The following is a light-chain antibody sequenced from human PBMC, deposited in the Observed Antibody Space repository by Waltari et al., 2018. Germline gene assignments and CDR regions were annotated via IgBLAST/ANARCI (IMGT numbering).Light chain of an antibody. Sequence: DIQLTQSPSFLSASVEDRITITCRASQGISSYLAWYQQKPGKAPKVLISAASALHSGVPSRFSGSGSGTHFTLTISSLQPEDAATYYCQQLNGYPLTFGGGTKVEIK. CDR3: QQLNGYPLT. V-gene: IGKV1-9*01. J-gene: IGKJ4*01. CDR1: QGISSY. CDR2: AAS.